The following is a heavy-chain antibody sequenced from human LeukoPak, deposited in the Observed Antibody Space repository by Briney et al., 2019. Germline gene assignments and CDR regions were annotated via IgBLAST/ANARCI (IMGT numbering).Heavy chain of an antibody. D-gene: IGHD1-26*01. V-gene: IGHV1-2*04. CDR3: ARGRVVGAPVDNWFDP. Sequence: GASVKVSCKASGYTFTGYYMHWVRQAPGQGLEWMGWINPNSGGTNYAQKFQGWVTMTRDTSISTAYMELSRLRSDDTAVYYCARGRVVGAPVDNWFDPWGQGTLVTVSS. CDR1: GYTFTGYY. CDR2: INPNSGGT. J-gene: IGHJ5*02.